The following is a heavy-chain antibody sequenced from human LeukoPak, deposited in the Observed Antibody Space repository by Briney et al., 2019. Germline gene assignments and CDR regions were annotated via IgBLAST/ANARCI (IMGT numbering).Heavy chain of an antibody. CDR1: GGSFSGYY. CDR3: ARSLCGGDCYSGSDFDY. D-gene: IGHD2-21*02. Sequence: SETLSLTCAVYGGSFSGYYWSWIRQPPGKGLKWIGEINHSGSTNYNPSLKSRVTISVDTSKNQFSLKLSSVTAADTAVYYCARSLCGGDCYSGSDFDYWGQGTLVTVSS. J-gene: IGHJ4*02. CDR2: INHSGST. V-gene: IGHV4-34*01.